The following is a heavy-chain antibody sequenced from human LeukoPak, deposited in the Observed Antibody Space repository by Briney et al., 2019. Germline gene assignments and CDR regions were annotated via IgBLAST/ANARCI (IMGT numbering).Heavy chain of an antibody. D-gene: IGHD1-1*01. CDR3: ATRGTGTTFTPSYYFDY. J-gene: IGHJ4*02. V-gene: IGHV3-23*01. CDR2: ISGSGGST. Sequence: GVSLRLSCAASGFTFSSYAMSWVRQAPGKGLEWVSAISGSGGSTYYADSVKGRFTISRDNSKNTLYLQMNSLRAEDTAVYYCATRGTGTTFTPSYYFDYWGQGTLVTVS. CDR1: GFTFSSYA.